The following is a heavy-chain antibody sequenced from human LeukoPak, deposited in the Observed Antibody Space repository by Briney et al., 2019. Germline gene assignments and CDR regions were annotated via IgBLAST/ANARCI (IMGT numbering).Heavy chain of an antibody. D-gene: IGHD2-2*02. CDR1: GFTFSSYA. Sequence: GGSLRLSCAASGFTFSSYAMSWVRQAPGKGLEWVSAISGSGGSTYYADSVKGRFTISRDNSKNTLYLQMNSLRAEDTAVYYCANGHCSSTRCYTYNWNQPPDYWGQGTLVTVSS. CDR3: ANGHCSSTRCYTYNWNQPPDY. CDR2: ISGSGGST. J-gene: IGHJ4*02. V-gene: IGHV3-23*01.